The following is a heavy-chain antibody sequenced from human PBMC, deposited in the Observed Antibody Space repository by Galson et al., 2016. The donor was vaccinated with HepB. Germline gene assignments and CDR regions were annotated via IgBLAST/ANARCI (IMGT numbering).Heavy chain of an antibody. V-gene: IGHV4-59*01. CDR2: MYYSGSI. CDR1: GGSISSYY. Sequence: SETLSLTCAVSGGSISSYYWSWIRQPPGKGLEWIGYMYYSGSINYNSSLKSRVTMSLDPSKNQFSLKLSSVTAADTAVYYCAREGAGPFDYWGQGTLVTVSS. J-gene: IGHJ4*02. CDR3: AREGAGPFDY.